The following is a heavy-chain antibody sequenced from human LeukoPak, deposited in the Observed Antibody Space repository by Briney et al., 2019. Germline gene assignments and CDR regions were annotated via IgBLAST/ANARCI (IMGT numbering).Heavy chain of an antibody. CDR1: GYTFTGYH. CDR2: INPNTGGS. Sequence: ASVKLSCKTSGYTFTGYHMHWVRQAPGQGLEWMGWINPNTGGSNYTQKFQGRITMTRDTSISTGYMELSRLRFEDTAVYYCARDLGEAYGSGSYIFGYWGQGTLVTVSS. D-gene: IGHD3-10*01. V-gene: IGHV1-2*02. J-gene: IGHJ4*02. CDR3: ARDLGEAYGSGSYIFGY.